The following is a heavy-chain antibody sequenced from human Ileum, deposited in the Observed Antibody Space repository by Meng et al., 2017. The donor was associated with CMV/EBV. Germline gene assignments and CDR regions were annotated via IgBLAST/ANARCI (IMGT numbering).Heavy chain of an antibody. CDR3: ARAAARGVPVDL. D-gene: IGHD3-10*01. CDR2: IHPTGTT. J-gene: IGHJ5*02. CDR1: GGSLTSYY. V-gene: IGHV4-4*07. Sequence: QRQEAGHRLLQPSETLSLTCTVTGGSLTSYYWTWIRQPAGKGLEWIGRIHPTGTTDDNPSLRSRVSMSLDKSKNQFSLKLTSVTAADTAVYYCARAAARGVPVDLWGQGTLVTVSS.